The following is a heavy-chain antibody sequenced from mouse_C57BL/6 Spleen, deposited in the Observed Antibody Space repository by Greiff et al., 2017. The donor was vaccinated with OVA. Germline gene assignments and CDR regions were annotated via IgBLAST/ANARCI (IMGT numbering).Heavy chain of an antibody. CDR3: ARSITTVFDY. CDR1: GYTFTSYW. J-gene: IGHJ2*01. D-gene: IGHD1-1*01. CDR2: IYPSDSET. Sequence: QVHVKQPGAELVRPGSSVKLSCKASGYTFTSYWMDWVKQRPGQGLEWIGNIYPSDSETHYNQKFKDKATLTVDKSSSTAYMQLSSLTSEDSAVYYCARSITTVFDYWGQGTTLTVSS. V-gene: IGHV1-61*01.